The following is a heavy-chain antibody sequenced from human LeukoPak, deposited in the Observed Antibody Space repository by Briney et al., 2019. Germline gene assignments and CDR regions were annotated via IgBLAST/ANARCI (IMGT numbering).Heavy chain of an antibody. J-gene: IGHJ4*02. V-gene: IGHV4-34*01. D-gene: IGHD3-16*01. CDR2: INHSGST. Sequence: SETLSLTCAVYGGSFSGCYWSWIRQPPGKGLEWIGEINHSGSTNYNPSLKSRVTISVDTSKNQFSLKLSSVTAADTAVYYCARDYVLDYWGQGTLVTVSS. CDR3: ARDYVLDY. CDR1: GGSFSGCY.